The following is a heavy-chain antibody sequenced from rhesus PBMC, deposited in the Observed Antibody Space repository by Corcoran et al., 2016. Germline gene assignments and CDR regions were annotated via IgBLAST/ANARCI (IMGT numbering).Heavy chain of an antibody. Sequence: QVQLQESGPGLVKPSETLSLTCAVSGYSISSGYGWSWIRQPPGKGLEWIGYIGGSSGSTNYNPSLKRRGTSSKDTSKNQFSLKLSSVTAADTAVYYCARGGVVATAYFDYWGQGVLVTVSS. CDR1: GYSISSGYG. CDR2: IGGSSGST. D-gene: IGHD2-21*01. J-gene: IGHJ4*01. V-gene: IGHV4-127*01. CDR3: ARGGVVATAYFDY.